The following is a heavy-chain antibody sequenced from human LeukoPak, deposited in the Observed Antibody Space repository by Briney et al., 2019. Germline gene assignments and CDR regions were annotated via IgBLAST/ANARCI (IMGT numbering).Heavy chain of an antibody. J-gene: IGHJ4*02. Sequence: PGRSLRLSCAASGFTFSSYYMNWVRQAPGKGLEWVSSFSVTAHTAHYAFSVKGRLTVSRDTSKSTLYLQMKSLRVEDTAAYYFAKESKSASCCYYFDSWGQGTLVTVSS. CDR3: AKESKSASCCYYFDS. D-gene: IGHD2-2*01. CDR2: FSVTAHTA. CDR1: GFTFSSYY. V-gene: IGHV3-23*01.